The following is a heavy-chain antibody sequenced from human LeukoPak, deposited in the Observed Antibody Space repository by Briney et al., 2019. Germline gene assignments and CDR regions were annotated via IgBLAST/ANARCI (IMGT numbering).Heavy chain of an antibody. V-gene: IGHV3-7*01. Sequence: GGSLRLSCAASGFTFSSYWMSWVRQAPGKGLEWVANIKQDGSEKYYVDSVKGRFTTSRDNAKNSLYLQMNSLRAEDTAVYYCARDGSGSYVDYWGQGTLVTVSS. CDR2: IKQDGSEK. D-gene: IGHD3-10*01. J-gene: IGHJ4*02. CDR1: GFTFSSYW. CDR3: ARDGSGSYVDY.